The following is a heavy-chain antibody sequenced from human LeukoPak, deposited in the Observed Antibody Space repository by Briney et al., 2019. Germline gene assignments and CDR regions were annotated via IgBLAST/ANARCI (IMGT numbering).Heavy chain of an antibody. D-gene: IGHD3-3*01. J-gene: IGHJ4*02. V-gene: IGHV3-21*01. Sequence: PGGSLRLSCAASGFTFSSYSMNWVRQAPGKGLEWVSSISSSSSYIYYADSVKGRFTISRDNAKNSLYLQMNSLRAEDTAVYYCARDFDFWSGYYGYWGQGTLGTVSS. CDR3: ARDFDFWSGYYGY. CDR2: ISSSSSYI. CDR1: GFTFSSYS.